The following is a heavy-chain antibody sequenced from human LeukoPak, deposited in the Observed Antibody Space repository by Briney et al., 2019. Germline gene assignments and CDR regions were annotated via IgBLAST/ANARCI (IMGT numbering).Heavy chain of an antibody. CDR1: GFTFSSYA. J-gene: IGHJ6*02. CDR3: AKSRVAYCGGDWYWTLYGMDV. Sequence: GGSLRLSCAASGFTFSSYAMHWVRQAPGKGLEYVSAISSNGGSTYYANSVKGRFTISRDDSKNTLYLQMGSLRAEDTAVYYCAKSRVAYCGGDWYWTLYGMDVWGQGTTVTVSS. CDR2: ISSNGGST. D-gene: IGHD2-21*02. V-gene: IGHV3-64*01.